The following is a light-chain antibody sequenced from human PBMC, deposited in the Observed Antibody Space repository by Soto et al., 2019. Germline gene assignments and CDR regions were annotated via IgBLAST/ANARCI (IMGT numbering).Light chain of an antibody. J-gene: IGKJ5*01. V-gene: IGKV1-39*01. CDR1: QSISSY. Sequence: DIQMTQSPSSLSASVGDRVTITCRASQSISSYLNWYQQKPGKAPKLLIYAASSLQSGVPSRFSGSGSGTDFTLTISSLRPEDFATYYCQQSYSTPRITFGQGTRLEI. CDR2: AAS. CDR3: QQSYSTPRIT.